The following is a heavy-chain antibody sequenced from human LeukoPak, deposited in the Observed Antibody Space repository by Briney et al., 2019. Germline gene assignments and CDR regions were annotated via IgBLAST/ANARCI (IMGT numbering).Heavy chain of an antibody. V-gene: IGHV4-59*01. D-gene: IGHD1-26*01. CDR3: ARGSFDAFDI. Sequence: SETLSLTCTVSGGSISYYYWSWIRQPPGKGLEWIGYIYYSGSTNYNPSLKSRVTISVDTSKNQISLKLSSVTAADTAVYYCARGSFDAFDIWGQGTMVTVSS. CDR1: GGSISYYY. CDR2: IYYSGST. J-gene: IGHJ3*02.